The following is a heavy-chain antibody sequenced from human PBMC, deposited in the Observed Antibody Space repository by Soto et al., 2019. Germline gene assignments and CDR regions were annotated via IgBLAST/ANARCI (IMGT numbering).Heavy chain of an antibody. Sequence: QVQLQESGPGLVKPSQTLSLTCTVSGGSISSGDYYWSWIRQPPGKGLEWIGYIYYSGSTYYNPSLKSRLTISVDTSNNPFSLKLSSVTAADTAVYYCASYGSGSYYKDTAYYFDYWGQGTLVTVSS. J-gene: IGHJ4*02. CDR2: IYYSGST. D-gene: IGHD3-10*01. V-gene: IGHV4-30-4*01. CDR3: ASYGSGSYYKDTAYYFDY. CDR1: GGSISSGDYY.